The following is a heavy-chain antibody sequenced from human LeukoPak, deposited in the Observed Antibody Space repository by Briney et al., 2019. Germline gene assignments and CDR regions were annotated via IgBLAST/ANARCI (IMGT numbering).Heavy chain of an antibody. CDR2: ISTTSGNI. D-gene: IGHD6-13*01. J-gene: IGHJ4*02. CDR3: ARDLMGIAYRGAFYY. CDR1: GFTFSSYS. V-gene: IGHV3-21*04. Sequence: PGGSLRLSCAASGFTFSSYSMNWVRQAPGKGLEWVAAISTTSGNIYYADSVKGRFTISRDNAKNSLYLQMNSLRAEDTAVYYCARDLMGIAYRGAFYYWGQGTLVTVSS.